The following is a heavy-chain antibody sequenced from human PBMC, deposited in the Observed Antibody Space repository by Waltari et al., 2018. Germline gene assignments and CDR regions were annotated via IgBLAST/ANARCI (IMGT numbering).Heavy chain of an antibody. D-gene: IGHD5-12*01. Sequence: QVQLQESGPGLVKPSETLSLTCTVSGGSISSYYWSWIRQPPGKGLEWIGYIYYSGSTNYNPSLKSRVTISVDTSKNQFSLKLSSVTAADTAVYYCARGGDSGWPFFDYWGQGTLVTVSS. J-gene: IGHJ4*02. CDR2: IYYSGST. CDR3: ARGGDSGWPFFDY. CDR1: GGSISSYY. V-gene: IGHV4-59*01.